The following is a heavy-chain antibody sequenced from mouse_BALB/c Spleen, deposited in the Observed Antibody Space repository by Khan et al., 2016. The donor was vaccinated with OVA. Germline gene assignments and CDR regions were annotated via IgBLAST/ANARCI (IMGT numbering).Heavy chain of an antibody. Sequence: EVQLQESGPGLVKPSRSLSLTCTVTGYSITSGYGWNWIRQFPGNKLEWMGYISYNGSTNYNPSLKSRISITRDPSKNQFFLQLNAVTTEDTATYYCARTARIKYWGQGTTLTVSS. J-gene: IGHJ2*01. D-gene: IGHD1-2*01. V-gene: IGHV3-2*02. CDR2: ISYNGST. CDR1: GYSITSGYG. CDR3: ARTARIKY.